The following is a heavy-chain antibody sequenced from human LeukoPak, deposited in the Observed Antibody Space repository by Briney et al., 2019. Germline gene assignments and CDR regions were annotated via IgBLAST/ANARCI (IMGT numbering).Heavy chain of an antibody. J-gene: IGHJ4*02. CDR3: ARGWGYSYGYYFDY. CDR2: INHSGST. Sequence: PSETLSLTCAVYGGSFSGYYWSWIRQPPGKGLEWIGEINHSGSTNYNPSLKSRVTISVDTSKNQFSLKLGSVTAADTAVYYCARGWGYSYGYYFDYWGQGTLVTVSS. D-gene: IGHD5-18*01. V-gene: IGHV4-34*01. CDR1: GGSFSGYY.